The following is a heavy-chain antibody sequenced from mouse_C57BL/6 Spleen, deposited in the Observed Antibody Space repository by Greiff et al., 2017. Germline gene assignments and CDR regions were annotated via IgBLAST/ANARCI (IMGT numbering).Heavy chain of an antibody. V-gene: IGHV14-4*01. D-gene: IGHD1-1*01. CDR1: GFNIKDDY. Sequence: VQLQQSGAELVRPGASVKLSCTASGFNIKDDYMHWVKQRPEQGLEWIGWIDPENGDTEYASKFQGKATITADTSSNTAYLQLSSLTSEDTAVYYCTTSSYYYGSSFDYWGQGTTLTVSS. J-gene: IGHJ2*01. CDR2: IDPENGDT. CDR3: TTSSYYYGSSFDY.